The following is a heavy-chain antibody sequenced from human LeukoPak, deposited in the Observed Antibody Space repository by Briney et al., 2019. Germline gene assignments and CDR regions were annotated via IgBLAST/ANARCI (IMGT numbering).Heavy chain of an antibody. J-gene: IGHJ6*03. D-gene: IGHD2-2*01. CDR3: ARAEGYCSSTSCWLRYYYMDV. V-gene: IGHV1-18*01. Sequence: GASVKVSCKASGYTFTNYGINWVRQAPGQGLEWMGWISVYNGNTNYAQKLQGRVTMTTDTSTSTAYMELSSLRSEDTAVYYCARAEGYCSSTSCWLRYYYMDVWGKGTTVTISS. CDR2: ISVYNGNT. CDR1: GYTFTNYG.